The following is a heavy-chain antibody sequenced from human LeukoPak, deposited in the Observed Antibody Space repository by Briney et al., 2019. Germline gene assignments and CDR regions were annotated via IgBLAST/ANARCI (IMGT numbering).Heavy chain of an antibody. Sequence: GGSLRLSCAASGXSFSVCAMHWVRQAPGKGLELVATISYDGNNKHYTDSVEGRFTISRGNSMNTLYLQMNTLKIEDTAMYYCVRGVTIYDSSGYFDYWGQGTLVTVSS. D-gene: IGHD3-22*01. CDR1: GXSFSVCA. CDR3: VRGVTIYDSSGYFDY. J-gene: IGHJ4*02. V-gene: IGHV3-30*10. CDR2: ISYDGNNK.